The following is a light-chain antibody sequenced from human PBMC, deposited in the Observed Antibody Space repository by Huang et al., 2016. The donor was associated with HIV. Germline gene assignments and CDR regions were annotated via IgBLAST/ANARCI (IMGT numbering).Light chain of an antibody. J-gene: IGKJ4*01. CDR3: LQDYSYPLT. Sequence: AIQMTQSPSSLSASVGDRVTITCRASEGIKKALGWYQQKPGKAPKLLIDNASKLQGGVPSRFSGGGSDTDFTLTISSLQPEDFATYYCLQDYSYPLTFGGGTKVEFK. V-gene: IGKV1-6*01. CDR2: NAS. CDR1: EGIKKA.